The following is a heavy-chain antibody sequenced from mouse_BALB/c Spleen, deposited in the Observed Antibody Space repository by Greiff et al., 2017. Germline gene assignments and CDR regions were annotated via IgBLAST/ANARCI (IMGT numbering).Heavy chain of an antibody. CDR1: GYTFTSYW. CDR2: IYPGSGST. CDR3: TRSYTSDYAMDY. J-gene: IGHJ4*01. V-gene: IGHV1-55*01. Sequence: QVQLKESGAELARPGASVKMSCKASGYTFTSYWMHWVKQRPGQGLEWIGNIYPGSGSTNYDEKFKSKATLTVDTSSSTAYMQLSSLTSEDSAVYYCTRSYTSDYAMDYWGQGTSVTVSS.